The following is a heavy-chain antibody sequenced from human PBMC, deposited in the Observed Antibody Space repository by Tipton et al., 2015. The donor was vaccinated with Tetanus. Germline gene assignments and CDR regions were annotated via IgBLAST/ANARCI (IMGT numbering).Heavy chain of an antibody. CDR3: ARDYSGYDWLVHNYYYYGMDV. Sequence: QVQLVQSGAEVKKPGASVKVSCKASGYTFTSYGISWVRQAPGQGLEWMGWISAYNGNTNYAQKLQGRVTMTTDTSTSTAYMELRSLRSDDTAVYYCARDYSGYDWLVHNYYYYGMDVWGQGTTVTVSS. V-gene: IGHV1-18*01. D-gene: IGHD5-12*01. J-gene: IGHJ6*02. CDR2: ISAYNGNT. CDR1: GYTFTSYG.